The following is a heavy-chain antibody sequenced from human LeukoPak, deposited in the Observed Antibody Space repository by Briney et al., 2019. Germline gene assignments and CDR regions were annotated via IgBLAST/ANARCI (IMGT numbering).Heavy chain of an antibody. CDR3: ARGDGSYYYYYGMDV. CDR1: GGSISSYY. D-gene: IGHD1-26*01. CDR2: IYYSGST. Sequence: PSETLSLTCTVSGGSISSYYWSWIRQPPGKGLEWIGHIYYSGSTNYNPSLKSRVTISVDTSKNQFSLKLSSVTAADTAVYYCARGDGSYYYYYGMDVWGQGTTVTVSS. J-gene: IGHJ6*02. V-gene: IGHV4-59*01.